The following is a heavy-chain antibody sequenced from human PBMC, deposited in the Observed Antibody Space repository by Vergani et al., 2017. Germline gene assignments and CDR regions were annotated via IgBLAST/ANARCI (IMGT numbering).Heavy chain of an antibody. CDR3: AREGRGCSSTSCYDYYYYMDV. V-gene: IGHV1-69*01. J-gene: IGHJ6*03. Sequence: QVQLVQSGAAVKKPGSSVKVSCKASGGTFSSYAISWVRQAPGQGLEWMGGIIPIFGTANYAKKFQGRVTITADESTSTAYMELSSLRSGDTAVYYCAREGRGCSSTSCYDYYYYMDVWGKXP. CDR1: GGTFSSYA. CDR2: IIPIFGTA. D-gene: IGHD2-2*01.